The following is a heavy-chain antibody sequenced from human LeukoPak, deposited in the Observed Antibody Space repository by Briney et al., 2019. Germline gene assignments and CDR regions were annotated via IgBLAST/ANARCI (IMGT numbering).Heavy chain of an antibody. J-gene: IGHJ6*03. V-gene: IGHV3-13*01. CDR1: GYTFSSYD. Sequence: GGSLRLSCAASGYTFSSYDMHWVRQTAGQGLEWVSTIGTNADTNYLASVKGRCTISGENVKHSLYLQMNSLRAGDTDVYSCARGGVLGYSYGGYYYKDVWGKGTTVTVSS. CDR3: ARGGVLGYSYGGYYYKDV. D-gene: IGHD5-18*01. CDR2: IGTNADT.